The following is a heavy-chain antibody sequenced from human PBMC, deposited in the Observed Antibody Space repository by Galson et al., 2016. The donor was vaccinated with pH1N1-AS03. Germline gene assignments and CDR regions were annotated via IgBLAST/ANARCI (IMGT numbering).Heavy chain of an antibody. D-gene: IGHD3-22*01. V-gene: IGHV3-21*01. CDR1: GFTFNGYS. Sequence: SLRLSCAASGFTFNGYSMNWVRQAPGKGLEWVSSISSSNNYAYYEDSVKGRFTISRDNAENSLYLQIKSLRAEDTAVYYCARSGRDYYYDSSGYHEWYFDLWGRGTLVTVAS. CDR3: ARSGRDYYYDSSGYHEWYFDL. CDR2: ISSSNNYA. J-gene: IGHJ2*01.